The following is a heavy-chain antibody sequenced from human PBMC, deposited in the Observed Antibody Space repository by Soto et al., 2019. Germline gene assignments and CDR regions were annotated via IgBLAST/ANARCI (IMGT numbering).Heavy chain of an antibody. Sequence: QITLKESGPTLVKPTQTLTLTCTFSGFSLSTSGVGVGWIRQPPGKALEWLALIYWDDDKRYSPSLKSRLTITKDTSKTQVVLTMTNMDPVDTATYYCAHKIAAAGTGAFDIWGQGTMVTVSS. CDR3: AHKIAAAGTGAFDI. J-gene: IGHJ3*02. D-gene: IGHD6-13*01. V-gene: IGHV2-5*02. CDR2: IYWDDDK. CDR1: GFSLSTSGVG.